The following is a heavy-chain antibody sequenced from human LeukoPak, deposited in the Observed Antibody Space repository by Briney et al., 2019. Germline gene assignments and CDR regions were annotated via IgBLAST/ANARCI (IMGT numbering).Heavy chain of an antibody. CDR2: IIPIFGTA. J-gene: IGHJ4*02. CDR1: GGTFSSYA. V-gene: IGHV1-69*01. CDR3: AREGGEYYFDY. D-gene: IGHD2-21*01. Sequence: ASVKVSCKASGGTFSSYAISRVRQAPGQGLEWMGGIIPIFGTANYAQKFQGRVTITADESTSTAYMELSSLRSEDTAVYYCAREGGEYYFDYWGQGTLVTVSS.